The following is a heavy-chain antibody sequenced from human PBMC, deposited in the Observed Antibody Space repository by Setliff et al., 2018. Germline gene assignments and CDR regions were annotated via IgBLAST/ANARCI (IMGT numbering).Heavy chain of an antibody. Sequence: SETLSLTCTVSGGSISSYYWSWIRQPPGKGLEWIGYIYYSGSTNYNPSLKSRVTISVDTSKNQFSLKLSSVTAADTAVYYCASIAARCYYGMDVWGQGTTVTVSS. J-gene: IGHJ6*02. CDR2: IYYSGST. V-gene: IGHV4-59*08. CDR3: ASIAARCYYGMDV. D-gene: IGHD6-6*01. CDR1: GGSISSYY.